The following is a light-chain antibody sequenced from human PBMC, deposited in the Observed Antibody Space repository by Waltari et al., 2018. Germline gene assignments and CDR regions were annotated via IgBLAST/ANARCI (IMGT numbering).Light chain of an antibody. V-gene: IGKV4-1*01. CDR2: WAS. CDR1: QGVLYSANNKDY. CDR3: QQYYGVPLT. J-gene: IGKJ4*01. Sequence: DIVMTQSPDFLAGSLGERATINCKSSQGVLYSANNKDYLAWYQQKPGQPPKLLIYWASTRESGVPDRFSGSGSGTDFTLTISSLQAEDVAVYYCQQYYGVPLTFGGGTKVEIK.